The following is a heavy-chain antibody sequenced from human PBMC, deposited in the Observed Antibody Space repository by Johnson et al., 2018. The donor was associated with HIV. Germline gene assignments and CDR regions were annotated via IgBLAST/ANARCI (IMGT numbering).Heavy chain of an antibody. D-gene: IGHD5-12*01. V-gene: IGHV3-30*02. CDR2: IAHDESIT. J-gene: IGHJ3*02. CDR1: GFTFANYG. Sequence: QVQVVESGGGVVQPGGSLRLSCAASGFTFANYGMHWVRQAPGKGLEWVAFIAHDESITHYADSVKGRFTIFRDNSKNTLYLQMNSLRAEDTAVYYCAKSLPGYDAFDIWGQGTMVTVSS. CDR3: AKSLPGYDAFDI.